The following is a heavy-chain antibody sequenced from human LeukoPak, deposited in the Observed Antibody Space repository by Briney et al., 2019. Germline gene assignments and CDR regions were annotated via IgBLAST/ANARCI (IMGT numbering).Heavy chain of an antibody. D-gene: IGHD4-17*01. V-gene: IGHV3-30-3*01. CDR3: TTDLTTLDY. Sequence: GGSLRLSCAASGFTFSSYAMHWVRQAPGKGLEWVAVISYDGSNKYYADSVKGRFTISRDNSKNTLYLQMNSLKTEDTAVYYCTTDLTTLDYWGQGTLVTVSS. CDR2: ISYDGSNK. CDR1: GFTFSSYA. J-gene: IGHJ4*02.